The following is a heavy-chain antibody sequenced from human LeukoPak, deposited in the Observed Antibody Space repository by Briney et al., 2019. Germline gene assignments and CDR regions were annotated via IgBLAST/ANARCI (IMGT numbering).Heavy chain of an antibody. CDR3: ARGNYDYVWGSSSP. CDR1: GYSISSGYY. Sequence: PSETLSLTCTVSGYSISSGYYWGWIRPPPGKGLEWIGSIYHSGSTYYNPSPKSRVTISVDTSKNQFSLKLSSVTAADTAVYYCARGNYDYVWGSSSPWGQGTLVTVSS. V-gene: IGHV4-38-2*02. CDR2: IYHSGST. D-gene: IGHD3-16*01. J-gene: IGHJ5*02.